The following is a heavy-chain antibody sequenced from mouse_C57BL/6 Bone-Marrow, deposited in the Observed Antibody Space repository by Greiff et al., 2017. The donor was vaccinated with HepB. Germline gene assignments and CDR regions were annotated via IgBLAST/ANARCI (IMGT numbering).Heavy chain of an antibody. D-gene: IGHD1-1*01. J-gene: IGHJ2*01. CDR2: FYPGSGSI. V-gene: IGHV1-62-2*01. CDR3: ARHEGGSSYLDY. CDR1: GYTFTEYT. Sequence: QVHVKQSGAELVKPGASVKLSCKASGYTFTEYTIHWVKQRSGQGLEWIGWFYPGSGSIKYNEKFKDKATLTADKSSSTVYMELSRLTSEDSAVYFCARHEGGSSYLDYWGQGTTLSVSS.